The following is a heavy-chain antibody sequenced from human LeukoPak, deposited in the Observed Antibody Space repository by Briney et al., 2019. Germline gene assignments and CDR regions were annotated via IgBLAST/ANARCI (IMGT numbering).Heavy chain of an antibody. CDR1: GGSFSGYY. Sequence: SETLSLTCAVYGGSFSGYYRSWIRQPPGKGLEWIGEINHSGSTNYNPSLKSRVTISVDTSKNQFSLKLSSVTAADTAVYYCARGQVGRAGTFRIWAYFDHWGQGTLVIVSS. CDR2: INHSGST. D-gene: IGHD6-19*01. CDR3: ARGQVGRAGTFRIWAYFDH. V-gene: IGHV4-34*01. J-gene: IGHJ4*02.